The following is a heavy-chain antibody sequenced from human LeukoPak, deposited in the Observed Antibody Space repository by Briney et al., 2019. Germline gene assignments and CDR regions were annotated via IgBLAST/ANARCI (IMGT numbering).Heavy chain of an antibody. CDR1: GFTFSNAW. CDR2: IKSNTDGGTT. D-gene: IGHD5-24*01. Sequence: PGGSLRLSCAASGFTFSNAWMSWVRQAPGKGLEWVGRIKSNTDGGTTDYAAPVKGRFTLSRDDSKNTVYLQINSLKTEDTAVYYCTTGPVRWRQLLDFWGQGTLVTVSS. CDR3: TTGPVRWRQLLDF. V-gene: IGHV3-15*01. J-gene: IGHJ4*02.